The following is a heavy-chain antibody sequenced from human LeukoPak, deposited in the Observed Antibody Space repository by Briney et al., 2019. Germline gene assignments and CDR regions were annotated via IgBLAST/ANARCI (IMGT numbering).Heavy chain of an antibody. Sequence: ASVKVSCKASGYTFTSYAMNWVRQAPGQGLEWMGWINTNTGNPTYAQGFTGRFVFSLDTSVSTAYLQISSLKAEDTAVYYCAREIKRRWLPLDVDYWGQGTLVTVSS. D-gene: IGHD5-24*01. CDR1: GYTFTSYA. V-gene: IGHV7-4-1*02. J-gene: IGHJ4*02. CDR3: AREIKRRWLPLDVDY. CDR2: INTNTGNP.